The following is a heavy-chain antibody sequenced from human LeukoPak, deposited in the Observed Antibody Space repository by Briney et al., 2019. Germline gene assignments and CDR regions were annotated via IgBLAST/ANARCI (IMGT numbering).Heavy chain of an antibody. V-gene: IGHV4-59*08. J-gene: IGHJ2*01. D-gene: IGHD3-22*01. CDR2: IYYSGST. Sequence: SETLSLTCTVSGGSISSYYWSWIRQPPGKGLEWIGYIYYSGSTNYNPSLKSRVTISVDTSKNQFSLKLSSVTAADTAVYYCAGRDIYDSSGYYGEDWYFDLWGRGTLVTVSS. CDR3: AGRDIYDSSGYYGEDWYFDL. CDR1: GGSISSYY.